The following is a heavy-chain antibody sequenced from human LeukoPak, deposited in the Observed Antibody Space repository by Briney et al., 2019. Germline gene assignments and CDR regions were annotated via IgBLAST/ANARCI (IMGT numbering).Heavy chain of an antibody. V-gene: IGHV4-34*01. J-gene: IGHJ4*02. CDR1: GGSISSYY. CDR2: INHSGST. CDR3: ARNYGSGSYESFDY. Sequence: PSETLSLTCTVSGGSISSYYWSWIRQPPGKGLEWIGEINHSGSTNYNPSLKSRVTISVDTSKNQFSLKLSSVTAADTAVYYCARNYGSGSYESFDYWGQGTLVTVSS. D-gene: IGHD3-10*01.